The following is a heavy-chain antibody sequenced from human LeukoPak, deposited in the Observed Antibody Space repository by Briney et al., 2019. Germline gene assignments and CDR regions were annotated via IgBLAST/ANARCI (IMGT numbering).Heavy chain of an antibody. J-gene: IGHJ4*02. CDR2: INPNSGGT. V-gene: IGHV1-2*02. D-gene: IGHD6-6*01. CDR1: GYTFTGYY. CDR3: AREYSSSSSFDY. Sequence: ASVTVSCKASGYTFTGYYMHWVRQPPGQGLEWMGWINPNSGGTNYAQKFQGRVTMTRHTSISTPYMELSRLRSDDTAVYYCAREYSSSSSFDYWGQGTLVTVSS.